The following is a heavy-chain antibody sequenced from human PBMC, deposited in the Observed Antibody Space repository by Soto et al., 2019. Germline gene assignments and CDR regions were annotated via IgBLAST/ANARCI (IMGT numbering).Heavy chain of an antibody. CDR2: IHHSGNS. V-gene: IGHV4-4*02. CDR3: ARGERQQQRDY. D-gene: IGHD6-25*01. Sequence: QVQLQESGPGLVKPSGTLSLTCAVSGDSISSDKWWSWVRQPPGKGLEWIGEIHHSGNSHYNPSLKSRVIISVDKSKKQFALNLSSVTDADTAVYYCARGERQQQRDYWGQGTLVTVSS. J-gene: IGHJ4*02. CDR1: GDSISSDKW.